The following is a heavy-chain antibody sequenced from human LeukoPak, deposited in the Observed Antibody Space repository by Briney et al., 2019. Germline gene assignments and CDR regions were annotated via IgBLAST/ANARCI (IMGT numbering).Heavy chain of an antibody. CDR2: IYTSASTT. CDR3: TSEIPSTGSFDS. CDR1: EYTFYTYY. Sequence: ASVKVSCKTSEYTFYTYYFHWVRQAPGQGLEYMGVIYTSASTTSSTQRFQGRITLTSDTSTSTVYMELSSLRSDDTALYYCTSEIPSTGSFDSWGQGTLVTVSS. J-gene: IGHJ4*02. D-gene: IGHD1-1*01. V-gene: IGHV1-46*02.